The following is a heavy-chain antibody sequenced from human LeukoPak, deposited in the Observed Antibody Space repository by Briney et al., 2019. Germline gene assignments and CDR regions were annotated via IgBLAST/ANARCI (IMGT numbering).Heavy chain of an antibody. D-gene: IGHD6-19*01. CDR1: GFTFSNFA. J-gene: IGHJ4*02. CDR3: AKTLRPRIAVAGVEFDF. Sequence: GGSLRLSCAASGFTFSNFAMSWVRQAPGKGLEWVSGIGGSGDSTYYADSVRGRFTISRDNSKNTLSLQMNSLRAEDTAIFYCAKTLRPRIAVAGVEFDFWGQGTLVTVSS. CDR2: IGGSGDST. V-gene: IGHV3-23*01.